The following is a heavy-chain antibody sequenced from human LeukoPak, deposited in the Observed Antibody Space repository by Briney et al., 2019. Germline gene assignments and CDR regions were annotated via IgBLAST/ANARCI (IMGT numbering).Heavy chain of an antibody. CDR1: GGSISSYY. V-gene: IGHV4-59*08. CDR3: ARQCGRYYFDY. D-gene: IGHD1-26*01. Sequence: PSETLSLTGTVSGGSISSYYWSWIRQPPGKGLEWIGYIYYSGSTNYNPSLKSRVTISVDTSKNQFSLKLSSVTAADTAVYYCARQCGRYYFDYWGQGTLVTVSS. J-gene: IGHJ4*02. CDR2: IYYSGST.